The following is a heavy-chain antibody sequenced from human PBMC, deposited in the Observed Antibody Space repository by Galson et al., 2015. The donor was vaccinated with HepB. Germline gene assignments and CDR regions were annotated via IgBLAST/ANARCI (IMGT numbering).Heavy chain of an antibody. J-gene: IGHJ3*02. CDR1: GGTFSSYA. D-gene: IGHD6-19*01. V-gene: IGHV1-69*13. CDR2: IIPIFGTA. Sequence: SVKVSCKASGGTFSSYAISWVRQAPGQGLEWMGGIIPIFGTANYAQKFQGRVTITADESTSTAYMELSSLRSEDTAVYYCARDLQGIAVAGYAFDIWGQGTMVTVSS. CDR3: ARDLQGIAVAGYAFDI.